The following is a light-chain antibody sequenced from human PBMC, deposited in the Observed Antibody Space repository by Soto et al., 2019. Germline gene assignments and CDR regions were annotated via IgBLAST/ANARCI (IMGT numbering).Light chain of an antibody. Sequence: QLVLTQSPSASASLGASVKLTCTLSRGHSSYAIAWHQQQPEKGPRYLMKLNSDGSHSKGDGIPDRFSGSSSGAERYLTISSLQSEDEADYYCQTWGTAWVFGGGTQLTVL. CDR2: LNSDGSH. J-gene: IGLJ3*02. V-gene: IGLV4-69*01. CDR3: QTWGTAWV. CDR1: RGHSSYA.